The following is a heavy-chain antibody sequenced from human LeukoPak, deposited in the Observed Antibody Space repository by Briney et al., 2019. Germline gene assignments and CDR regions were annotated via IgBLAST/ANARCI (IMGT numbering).Heavy chain of an antibody. J-gene: IGHJ4*02. CDR1: GFTFSSYA. Sequence: PGGSLRLSCAASGFTFSSYAMSWVRQAPGKGLEWVSAISGSGGSTYYADSVKGRFTISRDNSKNTLYLQMNGLRVEDTAVYYCAKDPLAYCGGDCYRGYYFDYWGQGTLVTVSS. D-gene: IGHD2-21*02. CDR2: ISGSGGST. V-gene: IGHV3-23*01. CDR3: AKDPLAYCGGDCYRGYYFDY.